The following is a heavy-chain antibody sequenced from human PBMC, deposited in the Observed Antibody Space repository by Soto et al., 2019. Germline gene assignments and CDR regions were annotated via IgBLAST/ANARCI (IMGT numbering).Heavy chain of an antibody. J-gene: IGHJ5*02. V-gene: IGHV3-66*02. Sequence: GGSLRLSCAASGFTVSSNYMSWVRQAPGKGLEWVSVIYSGGSTYYVDSVKGRFTISRDNSKNTLYLQMNSLRAEDTAVYYCAKDVGSSGLNWFDPWGQGTLVTVSS. CDR2: IYSGGST. CDR1: GFTVSSNY. CDR3: AKDVGSSGLNWFDP. D-gene: IGHD6-19*01.